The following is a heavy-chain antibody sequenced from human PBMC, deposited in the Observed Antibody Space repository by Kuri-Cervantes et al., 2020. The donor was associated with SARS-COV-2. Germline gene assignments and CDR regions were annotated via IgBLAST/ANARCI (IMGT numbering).Heavy chain of an antibody. CDR1: GGSISSSSYY. Sequence: SETLSLTCTVSGGSISSSSYYWGWIRQPPGKGLEWIGSIYYSGSTYYNPSLKSRVTISVDTSKNQFSLKLSSVTAADTAVYYRAGSSKYYYYMDVWGKGTTVTVSS. CDR3: AGSSKYYYYMDV. V-gene: IGHV4-39*01. J-gene: IGHJ6*03. D-gene: IGHD2-2*01. CDR2: IYYSGST.